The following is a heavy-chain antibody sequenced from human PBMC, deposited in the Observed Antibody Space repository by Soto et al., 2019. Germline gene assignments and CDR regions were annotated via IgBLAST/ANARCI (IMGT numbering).Heavy chain of an antibody. CDR3: ARGDIVVVTAIQGDAFDI. Sequence: PSETLSLTCTVSGGSISSGGYYWSWIRQHPGKGLEWIGYIYYSGSTYYNPSLKSRVTISVDTSKNQFSLKLSSVTAADTAVYYCARGDIVVVTAIQGDAFDIWGQGTMVTVSS. CDR2: IYYSGST. V-gene: IGHV4-31*03. J-gene: IGHJ3*02. CDR1: GGSISSGGYY. D-gene: IGHD2-21*02.